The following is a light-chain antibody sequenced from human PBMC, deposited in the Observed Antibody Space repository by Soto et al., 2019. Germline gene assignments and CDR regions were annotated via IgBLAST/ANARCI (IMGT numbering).Light chain of an antibody. V-gene: IGLV2-23*02. Sequence: QSVLTQPASVSGSPRQSITISCTGTNSDVGSYNLVSWFQQHPGKDPKLVIYDVTKRPSGVSDRCSGSKSGNTASLTISGLQAEDEADYYCFSYAGDSVYVFGTGTKLTVL. J-gene: IGLJ1*01. CDR1: NSDVGSYNL. CDR2: DVT. CDR3: FSYAGDSVYV.